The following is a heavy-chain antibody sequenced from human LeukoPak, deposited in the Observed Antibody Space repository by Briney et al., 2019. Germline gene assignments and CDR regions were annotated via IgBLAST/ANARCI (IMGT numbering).Heavy chain of an antibody. CDR1: GYTFTGYY. CDR2: INPNSGDT. J-gene: IGHJ3*02. CDR3: ARDKANCGLDDAFDI. V-gene: IGHV1-2*02. Sequence: ASVKVSCKASGYTFTGYYMHWVRQAPGQGLEWMGWINPNSGDTIYAQKFQGSVTTTRDTSITTAYMELGRLRSDDTAVYYCARDKANCGLDDAFDIWGQGTMVTVSS. D-gene: IGHD7-27*01.